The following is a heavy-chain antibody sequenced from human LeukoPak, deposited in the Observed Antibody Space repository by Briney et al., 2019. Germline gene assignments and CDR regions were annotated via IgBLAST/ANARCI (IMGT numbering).Heavy chain of an antibody. CDR1: GFTFSSYP. D-gene: IGHD5-12*01. V-gene: IGHV3-30*04. J-gene: IGHJ4*02. CDR2: IGHDGINK. CDR3: ARGPYSGYDRFDY. Sequence: GESLRLSCAASGFTFSSYPFHWVRQAPGKGLEWVSVIGHDGINKFYTDSVKGRFTISRDSAKNSLYLQMNSLRAEDTAVYYCARGPYSGYDRFDYWGQGTLVTVSS.